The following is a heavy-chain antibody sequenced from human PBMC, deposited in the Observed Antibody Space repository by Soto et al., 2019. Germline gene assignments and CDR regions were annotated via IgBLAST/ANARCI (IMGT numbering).Heavy chain of an antibody. CDR1: GASITSSNW. Sequence: QVQLQESGPRLVKPSGTLSLTCAVSGASITSSNWWSWVRQPPGKGLEWIGEVDHTGGTNYSPSLKSRVTISVDKSKNQISLKLNSVTAADTAVYYCTRGGVPPSYLDFWGQGTLVTVSS. CDR3: TRGGVPPSYLDF. J-gene: IGHJ4*02. D-gene: IGHD3-3*01. V-gene: IGHV4-4*02. CDR2: VDHTGGT.